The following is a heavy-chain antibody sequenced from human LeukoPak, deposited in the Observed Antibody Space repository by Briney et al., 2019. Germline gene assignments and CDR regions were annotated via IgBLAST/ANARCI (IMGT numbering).Heavy chain of an antibody. D-gene: IGHD3-10*01. J-gene: IGHJ4*02. V-gene: IGHV1-2*02. CDR3: ARGLITMVRGVSFLVY. CDR2: INPNSGGT. CDR1: GYTFTGYY. Sequence: ASVKVSCKASGYTFTGYYMHWVRQAPGQGLEGMGWINPNSGGTNYAQKFQGRVTMTRDTSISTAYMELSRLRSDDTAVYYCARGLITMVRGVSFLVYWGQGTLVTVSS.